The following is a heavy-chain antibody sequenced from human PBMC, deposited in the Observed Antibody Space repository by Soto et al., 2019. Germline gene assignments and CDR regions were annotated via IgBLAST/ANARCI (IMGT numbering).Heavy chain of an antibody. V-gene: IGHV3-7*03. D-gene: IGHD3-16*01. CDR2: IKQDGSQK. CDR3: ARDGAALDI. CDR1: GFIISSYW. J-gene: IGHJ3*02. Sequence: GGSLRLSCVAPGFIISSYWMSWVRQAPGKGLEWVADIKQDGSQKYYADPAKGRFTISRDNAKNSLYLQMSSLRVEDTAIYYCARDGAALDIWGQGTMVTVSS.